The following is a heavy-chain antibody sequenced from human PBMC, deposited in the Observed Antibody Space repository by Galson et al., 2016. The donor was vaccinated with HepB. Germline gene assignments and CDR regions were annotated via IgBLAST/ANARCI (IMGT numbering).Heavy chain of an antibody. V-gene: IGHV4-30-4*01. CDR3: AREGWYGGEDV. D-gene: IGHD3-10*01. J-gene: IGHJ6*02. CDR1: GVSITFGDYY. Sequence: TLSLTCTVSGVSITFGDYYWSWIRQSPGKGLEWIGHIYYSGSTYYNPSLKSRVTVSLDTSKNQFSLKVNSVTAADTAVYYCAREGWYGGEDVWGQGTTVTVSS. CDR2: IYYSGST.